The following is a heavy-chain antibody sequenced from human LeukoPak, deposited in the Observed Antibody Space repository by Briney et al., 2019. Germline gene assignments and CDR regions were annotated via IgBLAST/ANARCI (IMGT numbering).Heavy chain of an antibody. V-gene: IGHV3-30*02. CDR3: AKIASGWPLSDY. D-gene: IGHD6-19*01. Sequence: GGSLRLSCAASGFVFSNHGMHWVRQAPGKGLEWVAFIHYDGSNKYYADSVKGRFTISRDNSKNTLYLQMNSLRIEDTGVYYCAKIASGWPLSDYWGQGTLVTVSS. CDR2: IHYDGSNK. J-gene: IGHJ4*02. CDR1: GFVFSNHG.